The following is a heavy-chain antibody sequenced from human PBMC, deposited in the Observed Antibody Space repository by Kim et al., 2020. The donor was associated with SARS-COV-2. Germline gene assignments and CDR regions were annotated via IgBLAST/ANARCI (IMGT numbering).Heavy chain of an antibody. CDR2: VKSKSDGATK. CDR1: GFTFSNAW. J-gene: IGHJ4*02. D-gene: IGHD4-17*01. CDR3: TTDLHDYGDRDY. Sequence: GGSLRLSCAASGFTFSNAWMSWVRQAPGKGMGWVGRVKSKSDGATKDYAAPVKGRFTISRDDSKNTLYLQMNSLKTEDTAVYYCTTDLHDYGDRDYWGQGTLVTVSS. V-gene: IGHV3-15*01.